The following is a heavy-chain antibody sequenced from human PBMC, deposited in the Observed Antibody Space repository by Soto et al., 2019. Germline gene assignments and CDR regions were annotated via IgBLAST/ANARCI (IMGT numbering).Heavy chain of an antibody. CDR2: ISSSSSTI. V-gene: IGHV3-48*02. CDR3: ARIDYGDYVVAYYFDY. Sequence: GGSLRLSCAASGFTFSSYSMNWVRQAPGKGLEWVSYISSSSSTIYYADSVKGRFTISRDNAKNSLYLQMNSLRDEDTAVYYCARIDYGDYVVAYYFDYWGQRTLVTVSS. CDR1: GFTFSSYS. D-gene: IGHD4-17*01. J-gene: IGHJ4*02.